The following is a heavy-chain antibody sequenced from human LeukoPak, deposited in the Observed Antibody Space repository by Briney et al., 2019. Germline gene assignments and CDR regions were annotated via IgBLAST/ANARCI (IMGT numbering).Heavy chain of an antibody. Sequence: SETLSLTCTVSGGSMSGYYLSWIRQPPGKGLEWIGYIFSSGSSNFNPSLKSRVSISVDTSRNQFSLRLSSVTAADTAVYSCARRSKLGYYFDSWGQGILVTVSS. CDR3: ARRSKLGYYFDS. J-gene: IGHJ4*02. V-gene: IGHV4-59*08. D-gene: IGHD3-16*01. CDR2: IFSSGSS. CDR1: GGSMSGYY.